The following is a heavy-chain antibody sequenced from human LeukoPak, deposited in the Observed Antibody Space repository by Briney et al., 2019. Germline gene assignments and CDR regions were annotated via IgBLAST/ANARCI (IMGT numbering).Heavy chain of an antibody. Sequence: SVKVSCKASGGTFSSYAISWVRQAPGQGLEWMGGIIPIFGTANYAQKFQGRVTITTDESTSTAYMELSSLRSEDTAVYYCARSKAASGSYYGPDYYNMDVWGKGTTVTVS. V-gene: IGHV1-69*05. CDR3: ARSKAASGSYYGPDYYNMDV. J-gene: IGHJ6*03. CDR1: GGTFSSYA. CDR2: IIPIFGTA. D-gene: IGHD1-26*01.